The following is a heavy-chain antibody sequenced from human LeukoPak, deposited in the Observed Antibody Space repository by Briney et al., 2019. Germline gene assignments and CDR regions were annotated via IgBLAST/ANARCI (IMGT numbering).Heavy chain of an antibody. Sequence: SETLSLTCTVSGGSISTYYWGWIRQPPGKGLEWIGYIYHSGSTYYNLSLKNRITISIDTSKNQFSLQLTSVTAADTAVYYCARVLTATMHSWGQGTLVTVSS. CDR2: IYHSGST. V-gene: IGHV4-59*12. CDR1: GGSISTYY. D-gene: IGHD1-7*01. J-gene: IGHJ4*02. CDR3: ARVLTATMHS.